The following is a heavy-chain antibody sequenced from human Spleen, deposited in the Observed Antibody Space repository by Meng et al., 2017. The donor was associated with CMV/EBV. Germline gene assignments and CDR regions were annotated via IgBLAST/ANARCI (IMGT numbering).Heavy chain of an antibody. CDR2: IYYSGST. Sequence: SGGSISSGGYYCSWIRQHPGKGLEWIGYIYYSGSTYYNPSLESRVAISVDTAKNQFSLKLSSVTAADTAVYFCARDVGASRKNWFDPWGQGTLVTVSS. CDR1: GGSISSGGYY. J-gene: IGHJ5*02. D-gene: IGHD1-26*01. CDR3: ARDVGASRKNWFDP. V-gene: IGHV4-31*02.